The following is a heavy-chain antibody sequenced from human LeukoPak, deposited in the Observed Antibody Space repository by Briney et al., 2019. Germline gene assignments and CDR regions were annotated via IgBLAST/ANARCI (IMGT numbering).Heavy chain of an antibody. D-gene: IGHD3-22*01. CDR1: GYTFTVNN. Sequence: AAVTVSFKAAGYTFTVNNMHWGRQAPGQGPEWMGWMNLNSGNTGYAQKFQGRVTMTRNTSISTAYMELSSMRSEDTAVYCCARGYYDSSGYSNWFDPWGQGTLVTVSS. CDR3: ARGYYDSSGYSNWFDP. J-gene: IGHJ5*02. CDR2: MNLNSGNT. V-gene: IGHV1-8*02.